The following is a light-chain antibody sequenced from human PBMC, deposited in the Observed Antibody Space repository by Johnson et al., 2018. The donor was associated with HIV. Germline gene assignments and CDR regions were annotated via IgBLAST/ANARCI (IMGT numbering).Light chain of an antibody. J-gene: IGLJ1*01. CDR1: SSNIGNNY. V-gene: IGLV1-51*02. CDR3: GTWDSSLSAGRYV. Sequence: QSVLTQPPSVSAAPGQKVTISCSGSSSNIGNNYVSWYQQLPGTAPKLIIYENNKRPSGIPDRFSGSKSGTSATLGITGLQTGDEADYYCGTWDSSLSAGRYVFGTGTKVTVL. CDR2: ENN.